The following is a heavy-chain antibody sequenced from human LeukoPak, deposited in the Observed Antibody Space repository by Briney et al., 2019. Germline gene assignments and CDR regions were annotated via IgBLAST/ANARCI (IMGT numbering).Heavy chain of an antibody. V-gene: IGHV4-61*02. D-gene: IGHD2-2*01. CDR1: GGSISSGSYY. J-gene: IGHJ3*02. Sequence: SQTLSLTCTVSGGSISSGSYYWSWIRQPAGKGLEWIGRIYTSGSTNYNPSLKSRVTISVDTSKNQFSLKLSSVTAADTAVYYCARDCSSTSCRPGAFDIWGQGTMVTVSS. CDR3: ARDCSSTSCRPGAFDI. CDR2: IYTSGST.